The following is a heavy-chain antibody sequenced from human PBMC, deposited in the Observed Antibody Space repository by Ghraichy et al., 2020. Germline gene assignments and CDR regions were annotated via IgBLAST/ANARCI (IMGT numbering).Heavy chain of an antibody. Sequence: ASVKVSSKASGYTFTSYGISWVRQAPGQGLEWMGWISAYNGNTNYAQKLQGRVTMTTDTSTSTAYMELRSLRSDDTAVYYCARGNRYCSSTSCHTEDYWGQGTLVTVSS. CDR3: ARGNRYCSSTSCHTEDY. CDR2: ISAYNGNT. J-gene: IGHJ4*02. CDR1: GYTFTSYG. D-gene: IGHD2-2*02. V-gene: IGHV1-18*01.